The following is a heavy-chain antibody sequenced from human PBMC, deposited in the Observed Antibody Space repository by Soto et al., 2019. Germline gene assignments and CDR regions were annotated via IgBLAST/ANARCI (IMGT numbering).Heavy chain of an antibody. Sequence: GESLKISCKGSGYSFTSYWIGWVRQMPGKGLEWMGIIYPGDSDTRYSPSFQGQVTISADKSISTAYLQWSSLKASDTAMYYCARLLFQELMVYAIGYWGQGTLVTVSS. J-gene: IGHJ4*02. V-gene: IGHV5-51*01. CDR3: ARLLFQELMVYAIGY. D-gene: IGHD2-8*01. CDR2: IYPGDSDT. CDR1: GYSFTSYW.